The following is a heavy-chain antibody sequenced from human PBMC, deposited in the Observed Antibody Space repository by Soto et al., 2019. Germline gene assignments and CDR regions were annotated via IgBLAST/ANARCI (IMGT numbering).Heavy chain of an antibody. Sequence: ASVKVSCKASGGTFSSYAISWVRQAPGQGLEWMGGISAYNGNTNYAQKLQGRVTMTTDTSTSTAYMELRSLRSDDTAVYYCAREGSGWPDYYYYGMDVWGQGTTVTVSS. V-gene: IGHV1-18*01. J-gene: IGHJ6*02. CDR1: GGTFSSYA. CDR2: ISAYNGNT. CDR3: AREGSGWPDYYYYGMDV. D-gene: IGHD6-19*01.